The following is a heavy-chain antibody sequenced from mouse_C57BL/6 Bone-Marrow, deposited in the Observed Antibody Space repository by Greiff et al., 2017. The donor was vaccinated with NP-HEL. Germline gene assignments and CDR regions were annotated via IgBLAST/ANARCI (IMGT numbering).Heavy chain of an antibody. V-gene: IGHV1-53*01. CDR2: INPSNGGT. CDR1: GYTFTSYW. CDR3: ARFITTVVARRDWYFDV. D-gene: IGHD1-1*01. Sequence: QVQLQQPGTELVKPGASVKLSCKASGYTFTSYWMHWVKQRPGQGLEWIGNINPSNGGTNYNEKFKSKATLTVDKSSSTADMQLRSLTSEDSAVYYCARFITTVVARRDWYFDVWGTGTTVTVSS. J-gene: IGHJ1*03.